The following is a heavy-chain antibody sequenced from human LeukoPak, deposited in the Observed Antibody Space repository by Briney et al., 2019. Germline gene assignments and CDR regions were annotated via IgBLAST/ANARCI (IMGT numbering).Heavy chain of an antibody. CDR3: ARGYCSGGSCYWSRYYYMYV. CDR1: GGSFSGYY. D-gene: IGHD2-15*01. Sequence: SETLSLTCAVYGGSFSGYYWSWIRQPPGKGLEWIGEINHSGSTNYNPSLKRRVTISIDTSKNQFSLKLSSVTAADTAVYYCARGYCSGGSCYWSRYYYMYVWGKGTTVTVSS. J-gene: IGHJ6*03. CDR2: INHSGST. V-gene: IGHV4-34*01.